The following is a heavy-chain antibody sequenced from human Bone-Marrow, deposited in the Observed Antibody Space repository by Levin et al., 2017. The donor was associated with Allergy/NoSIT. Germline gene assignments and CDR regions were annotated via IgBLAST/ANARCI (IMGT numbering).Heavy chain of an antibody. J-gene: IGHJ4*02. CDR2: IIPNGGGT. CDR3: GRKFDDYSLVDY. Sequence: ASVKVSCKASGYTFTGNYMHWVRQAPGQGLEWMGYIIPNGGGTKYAQKFQGRLTMTRDASISTVYMELSRLTSDDTAVYYCGRKFDDYSLVDYWGQGTLVTVSS. CDR1: GYTFTGNY. V-gene: IGHV1-2*02. D-gene: IGHD3-16*01.